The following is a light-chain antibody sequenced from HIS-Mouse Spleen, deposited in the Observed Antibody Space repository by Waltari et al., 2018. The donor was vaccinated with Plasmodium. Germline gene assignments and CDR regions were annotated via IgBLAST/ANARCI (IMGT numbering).Light chain of an antibody. CDR2: DVS. V-gene: IGLV2-14*03. Sequence: QSALTQPASVSGSPGQSITISCTGTSSDVGAYNYVSWYHQHPGKAPKLMIYDVSNRPSGVSNRFSGSKSGNTASLTISGLQAEDEADYYCSSYTSSSTLNYVFGTGTKVTVL. CDR1: SSDVGAYNY. J-gene: IGLJ1*01. CDR3: SSYTSSSTLNYV.